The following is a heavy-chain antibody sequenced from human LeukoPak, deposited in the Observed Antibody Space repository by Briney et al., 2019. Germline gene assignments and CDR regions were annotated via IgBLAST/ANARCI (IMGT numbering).Heavy chain of an antibody. CDR1: GGSISSSSYY. D-gene: IGHD6-19*01. J-gene: IGHJ4*02. Sequence: SETLSLTCTVSGGSISSSSYYWGRIRQPPGKGLEWIGSIYYSGSTYYNPSLKSRVTISVDTSKNQFSLKLSSVTAADTAVYYCARAPETWYSSGWYSPPNFDYWGQGTLVTVSS. CDR3: ARAPETWYSSGWYSPPNFDY. V-gene: IGHV4-39*07. CDR2: IYYSGST.